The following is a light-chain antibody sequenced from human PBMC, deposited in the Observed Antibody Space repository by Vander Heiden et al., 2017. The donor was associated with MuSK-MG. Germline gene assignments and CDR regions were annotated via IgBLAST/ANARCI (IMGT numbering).Light chain of an antibody. V-gene: IGLV2-8*01. J-gene: IGLJ2*01. CDR3: SSYAGSVL. CDR2: EAT. Sequence: QSALTQRPAASGSPGQSASISCTGTSSDVGAYNFVSWYQQHPGKAPKLMSYEATKRPSGVPDRCSGSKSCNTASLTVSGLQAEDEADYYCSSYAGSVLFGGGTKLTVL. CDR1: SSDVGAYNF.